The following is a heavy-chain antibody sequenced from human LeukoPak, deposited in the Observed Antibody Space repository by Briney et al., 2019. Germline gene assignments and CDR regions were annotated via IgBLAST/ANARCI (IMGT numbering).Heavy chain of an antibody. V-gene: IGHV4-34*01. CDR2: MNPSGST. D-gene: IGHD3-22*01. CDR1: GGSFSGYY. Sequence: SETLSLTCAVYGGSFSGYYWTWIRQTPAKGLEWIGEMNPSGSTSYNPSLKSRVTISVDTSKNQFSLKLSSVTAADTAVYYCARGRQDVTMIVVVMTAVSYYLDAWGKGTTVTVS. J-gene: IGHJ6*03. CDR3: ARGRQDVTMIVVVMTAVSYYLDA.